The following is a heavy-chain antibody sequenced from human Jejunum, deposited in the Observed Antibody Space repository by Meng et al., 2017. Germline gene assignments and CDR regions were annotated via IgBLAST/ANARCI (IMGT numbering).Heavy chain of an antibody. CDR1: GFTFSSFA. J-gene: IGHJ4*02. Sequence: GGSLRLSCAASGFTFSSFAMSWVRQAPGKGLEWVSAISGSGASTANADAVTGRFSISRDNSKNTLNLQISSLRAEDTAIYYWAKLRSKDGLAAAGDYWGQGTLVTVSS. CDR2: ISGSGAST. V-gene: IGHV3-23*01. D-gene: IGHD6-13*01. CDR3: AKLRSKDGLAAAGDY.